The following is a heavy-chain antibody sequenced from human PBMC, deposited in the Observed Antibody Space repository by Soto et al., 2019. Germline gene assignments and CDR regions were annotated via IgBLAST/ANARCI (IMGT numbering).Heavy chain of an antibody. Sequence: QVQLQESGPGLVKPSQTLSLTCSVSGASISSGGSYWSWIRQHPAKGLEWIGDIYHRGSTYLYFGGSPSNTPSLKSRVTISVDTSKNPFSLSLSSVTAADTAVYYCARSIVSSYYGDAFDVWGPGTMVTVSS. J-gene: IGHJ3*01. V-gene: IGHV4-31*03. D-gene: IGHD1-26*01. CDR2: IYHRGST. CDR1: GASISSGGSY. CDR3: ARSIVSSYYGDAFDV.